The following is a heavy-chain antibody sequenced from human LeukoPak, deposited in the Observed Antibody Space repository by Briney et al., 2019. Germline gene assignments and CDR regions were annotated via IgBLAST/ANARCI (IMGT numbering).Heavy chain of an antibody. CDR2: ISSSNSFI. CDR3: ARSIVVPAAISGAFDI. Sequence: GGSLRLSCAASGFTFSSYSMNWVRQAPGKGLEWVSSISSSNSFIFYADAVKGRFTISRDNAKNSLYLQMNSLRAEDTALHYCARSIVVPAAISGAFDIWGQGTIVTVSS. J-gene: IGHJ3*02. CDR1: GFTFSSYS. V-gene: IGHV3-21*01. D-gene: IGHD2-2*01.